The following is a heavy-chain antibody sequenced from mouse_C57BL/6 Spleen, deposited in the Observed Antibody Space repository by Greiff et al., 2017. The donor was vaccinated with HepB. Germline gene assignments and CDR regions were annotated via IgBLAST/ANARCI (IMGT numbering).Heavy chain of an antibody. CDR1: GSPFTDSY. J-gene: IGHJ2*01. CDR3: ARSATQPY. D-gene: IGHD1-2*01. Sequence: LQQSEPELLKPGASVKISFKASGSPFTDSYVNWVKQSHGKSLEWIGDINPNNGGTSYNQKFKGKATLTVDKSSSTAYMELRSLTSEDSAVYYCARSATQPYWGQGTTLTVSS. V-gene: IGHV1-26*01. CDR2: INPNNGGT.